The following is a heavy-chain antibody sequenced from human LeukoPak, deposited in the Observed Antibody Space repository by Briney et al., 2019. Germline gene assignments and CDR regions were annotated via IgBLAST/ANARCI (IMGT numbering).Heavy chain of an antibody. CDR3: TSRYYYGPS. V-gene: IGHV3-73*01. D-gene: IGHD3-10*01. CDR2: IRSKANSYAT. Sequence: VGLIRSKANSYATAYAASVKGRLNSSRDEEKKPAYLQMNSLKTEDTAVYYCTSRYYYGPSWGQGTLVTVSS. J-gene: IGHJ4*02.